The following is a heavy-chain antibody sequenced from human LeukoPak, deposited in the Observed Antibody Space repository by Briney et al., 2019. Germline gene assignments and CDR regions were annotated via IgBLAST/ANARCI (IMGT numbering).Heavy chain of an antibody. D-gene: IGHD1-14*01. J-gene: IGHJ6*03. V-gene: IGHV4-39*02. CDR3: ARESRNYDYYYYYMDV. CDR1: GGSINSSTSY. CDR2: IFYSGST. Sequence: PSETLSLTCTVSGGSINSSTSYWAWVRQPPGKGLEWIGTIFYSGSTYYNPSLKSRVTISVDSSNNHFSLKLSSVTAADTAVYYCARESRNYDYYYYYMDVWGKGTTVTVSS.